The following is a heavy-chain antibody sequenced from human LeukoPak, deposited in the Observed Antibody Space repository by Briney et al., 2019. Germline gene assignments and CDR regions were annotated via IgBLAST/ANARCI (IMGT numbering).Heavy chain of an antibody. CDR1: GGSISSGDYY. V-gene: IGHV4-30-4*01. D-gene: IGHD5-18*01. CDR2: IYYSGST. CDR3: ARGGYSYGIGPPDY. Sequence: ASQTLSLTCTVSGGSISSGDYYWSWIRQPPGKGLEWIGYIYYSGSTYYNPSLKSRVTISVDTSKNQLSLKLSSVTAADTAVYYCARGGYSYGIGPPDYWGQGTLVTVSS. J-gene: IGHJ4*02.